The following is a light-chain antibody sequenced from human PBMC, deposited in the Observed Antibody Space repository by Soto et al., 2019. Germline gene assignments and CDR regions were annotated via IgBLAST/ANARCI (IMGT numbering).Light chain of an antibody. V-gene: IGKV3-20*01. Sequence: EFVLTQSPGTLSLSPGERATLSCRASQSVSSSYLAWYQQKPGQAPRILIYGASTRATGIRDRFSGSGSGTDFTLTISRLEPEDFALYYCQQYGSSPPLTFGGGTKVEIK. CDR2: GAS. CDR3: QQYGSSPPLT. CDR1: QSVSSSY. J-gene: IGKJ4*01.